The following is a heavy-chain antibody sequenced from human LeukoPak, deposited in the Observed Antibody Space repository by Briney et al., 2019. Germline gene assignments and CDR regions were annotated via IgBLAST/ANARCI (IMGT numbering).Heavy chain of an antibody. CDR3: ASGYSSHDAFDI. CDR1: GGSLSSYY. V-gene: IGHV4-59*01. J-gene: IGHJ3*02. CDR2: MYYSGST. D-gene: IGHD6-13*01. Sequence: SETLSLTCTVSGGSLSSYYWSWIRQTPGKGLEWIGYMYYSGSTNYNPSLKSRVTISVDTSKNQFSLKLSSVTAADTAAYYCASGYSSHDAFDIWGQGTMVTVSS.